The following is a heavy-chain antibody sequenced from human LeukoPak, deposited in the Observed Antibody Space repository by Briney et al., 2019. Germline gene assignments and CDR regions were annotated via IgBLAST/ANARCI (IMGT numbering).Heavy chain of an antibody. J-gene: IGHJ4*02. CDR2: IRAYNGNT. CDR1: GYTFTSYG. CDR3: ARERTGELEHYDY. D-gene: IGHD1/OR15-1a*01. V-gene: IGHV1-18*01. Sequence: ASVKVSCKSSGYTFTSYGISWVRPAPGQGLEGVGGIRAYNGNTNYSQKLQGRVTMTTDTTTSTAYMELRSLRSDDTAVYYCARERTGELEHYDYWGQGTLVTVSS.